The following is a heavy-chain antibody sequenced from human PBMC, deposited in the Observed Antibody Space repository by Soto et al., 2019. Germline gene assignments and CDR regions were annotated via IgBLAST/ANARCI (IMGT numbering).Heavy chain of an antibody. CDR2: ISNNGGST. Sequence: GGSLRLSCSASGFTFSGYAMHWVRQAPGKGLEYVSAISNNGGSTYYADSVKGRFTISRDNSKNTLYLQMSSLRAEDTAVYYCVKDRYRSSWYLSPFDLWGRGTLVTRSS. CDR1: GFTFSGYA. J-gene: IGHJ2*01. CDR3: VKDRYRSSWYLSPFDL. D-gene: IGHD6-13*01. V-gene: IGHV3-64D*06.